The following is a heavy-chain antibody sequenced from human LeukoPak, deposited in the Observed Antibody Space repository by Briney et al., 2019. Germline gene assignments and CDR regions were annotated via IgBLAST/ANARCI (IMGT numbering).Heavy chain of an antibody. Sequence: GESLKISCKGSEYSFTSYWISWVHQMPGKGLEWMGRIDPSDSYTNYSPSFQGHVTISADKSISTAYLQWSSLKASDTAMYYCARQGGDIVVVPAALSWGQGTLVTVSS. CDR3: ARQGGDIVVVPAALS. J-gene: IGHJ4*02. V-gene: IGHV5-10-1*01. D-gene: IGHD2-2*01. CDR1: EYSFTSYW. CDR2: IDPSDSYT.